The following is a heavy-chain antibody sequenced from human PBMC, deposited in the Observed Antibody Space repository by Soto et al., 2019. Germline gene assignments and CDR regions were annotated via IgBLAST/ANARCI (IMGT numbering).Heavy chain of an antibody. J-gene: IGHJ4*02. CDR3: ARDIPDDFWGGYPPPPCFDY. V-gene: IGHV3-21*01. D-gene: IGHD3-3*01. Sequence: PGRLRTLACAVSEFTFCSYSMNWFRQAPGKGLEWVSSISSSSSYIYYADSVKGRFTISRDNAKNSLYLQMNSLKAEDTAVYYCARDIPDDFWGGYPPPPCFDYWGQGTLVTVSS. CDR2: ISSSSSYI. CDR1: EFTFCSYS.